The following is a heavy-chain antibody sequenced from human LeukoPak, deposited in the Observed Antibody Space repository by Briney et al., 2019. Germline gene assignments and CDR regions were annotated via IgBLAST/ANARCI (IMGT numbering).Heavy chain of an antibody. D-gene: IGHD5-18*01. Sequence: GGSLRLSCAASGFTFSSYSMNWVRQAPGKGLEWVSSISSSSSYIYYADSVKGRFTISRDNAKISLYLQMNSLRAEDTAVYYCARDGRYSYGTYYFDYWGQGTLVTVSS. CDR2: ISSSSSYI. J-gene: IGHJ4*02. V-gene: IGHV3-21*01. CDR1: GFTFSSYS. CDR3: ARDGRYSYGTYYFDY.